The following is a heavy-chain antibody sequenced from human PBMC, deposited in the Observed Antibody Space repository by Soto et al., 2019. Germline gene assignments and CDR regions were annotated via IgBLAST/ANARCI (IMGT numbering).Heavy chain of an antibody. CDR1: GFNVMSYW. D-gene: IGHD3-16*01. CDR3: ARDIGFDYVN. CDR2: IKEDGSEI. J-gene: IGHJ4*02. Sequence: PGESLKLSCAVSGFNVMSYWMSWVRQAPGKGLEWVASIKEDGSEIYYLHSVRGRFSISRDSAGNALHLTMNYLSAEDTGVYFCARDIGFDYVNWGQGTLVTVSS. V-gene: IGHV3-7*01.